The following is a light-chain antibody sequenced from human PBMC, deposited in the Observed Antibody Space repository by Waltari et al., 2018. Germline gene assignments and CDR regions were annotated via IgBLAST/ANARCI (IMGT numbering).Light chain of an antibody. Sequence: EVVLTQSPATLSLSPGEGVTLSCRASQSVSNNLAGYQQKPGQAPRLLIYDVSTRATGIPARFSGSGSGTEFTLTISSLQSEDFAVYYCQHYNNWPPYTFGQGSRLDVK. CDR2: DVS. V-gene: IGKV3-15*01. CDR1: QSVSNN. J-gene: IGKJ2*01. CDR3: QHYNNWPPYT.